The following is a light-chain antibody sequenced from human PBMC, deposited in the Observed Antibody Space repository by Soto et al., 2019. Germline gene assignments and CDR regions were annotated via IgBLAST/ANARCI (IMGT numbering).Light chain of an antibody. V-gene: IGKV2D-29*01. J-gene: IGKJ2*01. CDR3: MQSTQLPPMYT. CDR1: QSLLHSDGKTS. CDR2: EVS. Sequence: DIVMTQTPLSLSVTPGQADSISCKSSQSLLHSDGKTSLYWYLQKPGQPPQLLIYEVSNRFSGVPDRFSGSGSGADFSLKISRVEAEDVGIYYCMQSTQLPPMYTVGQGTKLEIK.